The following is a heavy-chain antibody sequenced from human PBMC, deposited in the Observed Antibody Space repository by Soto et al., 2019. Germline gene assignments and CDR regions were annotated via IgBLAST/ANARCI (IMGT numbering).Heavy chain of an antibody. CDR2: IIPIFGTA. J-gene: IGHJ5*02. D-gene: IGHD3-10*01. CDR3: ARAVPYYYGSGSYPDWFDP. CDR1: GGTFSSYA. V-gene: IGHV1-69*06. Sequence: WASVKVSCKASGGTFSSYAISWVRQAPGQGLEWMGGIIPIFGTANYAQKFQGRVTITADKSTSTAYMELSSLRSEDTAVYYCARAVPYYYGSGSYPDWFDPWGQGTLVTVSS.